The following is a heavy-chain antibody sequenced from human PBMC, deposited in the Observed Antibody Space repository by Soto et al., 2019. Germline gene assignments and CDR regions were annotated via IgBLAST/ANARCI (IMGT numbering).Heavy chain of an antibody. CDR2: ISPSGAST. D-gene: IGHD6-19*01. V-gene: IGHV3-23*01. CDR3: AKDRSTGWYYFDY. J-gene: IGHJ4*02. Sequence: GGSLRLSCAASGFTFSDFAMNWVRQAPGKGLEWVSGISPSGASTYYADSVKGRFTISRDSSKNMVYLQMNSLRPEDTAVYYCAKDRSTGWYYFDYWGQGTPVTVSS. CDR1: GFTFSDFA.